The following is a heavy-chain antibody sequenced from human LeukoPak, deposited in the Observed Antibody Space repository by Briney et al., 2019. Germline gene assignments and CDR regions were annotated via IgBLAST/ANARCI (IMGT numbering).Heavy chain of an antibody. J-gene: IGHJ6*03. V-gene: IGHV4-4*07. CDR2: IYTSGST. D-gene: IGHD3-3*01. Sequence: SETLSLTCSVSGGSISGYYWSWIRQPAGKGLEWIGRIYTSGSTSYNPSLKSRVTMSVDTSKNQFSLKLSYVTAADTAVYYCARVDVFGVVSSDYYYYYMDVWGKGTTVTVSS. CDR1: GGSISGYY. CDR3: ARVDVFGVVSSDYYYYYMDV.